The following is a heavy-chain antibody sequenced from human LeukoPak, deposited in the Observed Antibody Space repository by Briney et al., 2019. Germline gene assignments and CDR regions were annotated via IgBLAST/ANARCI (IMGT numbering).Heavy chain of an antibody. CDR3: ASLGSPDDSYGMYV. Sequence: SETLSLTCTVSGGSIRSSSYSWGWIRQPPGKGLEWIGSIYYSGSTYYNPSLKSRVTISVDTSKNQFSLKLSSVTAADTAVYYCASLGSPDDSYGMYVWGQGTTVTVSS. CDR1: GGSIRSSSYS. J-gene: IGHJ6*02. V-gene: IGHV4-39*01. D-gene: IGHD1-14*01. CDR2: IYYSGST.